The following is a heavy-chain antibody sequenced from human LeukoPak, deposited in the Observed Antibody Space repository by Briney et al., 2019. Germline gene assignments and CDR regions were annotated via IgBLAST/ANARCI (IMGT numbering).Heavy chain of an antibody. Sequence: PGGSLWHSCAASGFTFSSYGLHWVRQAPGKGLEWVAVISFDGSYKFYADSVKGRFTISRDNSKNTLYLQMNSLRAEDTAVYYCAKDKSTYYYGSGSLPGVFLDYWGHGTLVTVSS. J-gene: IGHJ4*01. CDR1: GFTFSSYG. CDR3: AKDKSTYYYGSGSLPGVFLDY. V-gene: IGHV3-30*18. D-gene: IGHD3-10*01. CDR2: ISFDGSYK.